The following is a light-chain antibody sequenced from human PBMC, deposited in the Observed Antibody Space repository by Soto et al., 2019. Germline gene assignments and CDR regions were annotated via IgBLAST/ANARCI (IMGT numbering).Light chain of an antibody. V-gene: IGKV3-15*01. CDR1: QSVSSN. CDR2: GAS. CDR3: QQYNNWPPPLT. Sequence: EIVMTQSPATLSVSPGERATLSCRASQSVSSNLAWYQQKPGQAPRLLIYGASTRATGISARFSGSGSGTEFTLTISSLQSEDFAVYYCQQYNNWPPPLTFGGGTKVEI. J-gene: IGKJ4*01.